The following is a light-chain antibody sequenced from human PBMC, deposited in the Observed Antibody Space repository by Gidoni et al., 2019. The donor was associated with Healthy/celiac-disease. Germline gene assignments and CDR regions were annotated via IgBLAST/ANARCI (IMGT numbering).Light chain of an antibody. J-gene: IGKJ1*01. CDR3: QQYGSSPGT. V-gene: IGKV3-20*01. CDR2: GAS. Sequence: DIVLTHSPGTLSLSPGARATLFCRASQSVSSSYLAWYQQKPGQAPRLLIYGASSRATGIPDRFSGSGSGTDFTLTISRLEPEDFAVYYCQQYGSSPGTFGQGTKVEIK. CDR1: QSVSSSY.